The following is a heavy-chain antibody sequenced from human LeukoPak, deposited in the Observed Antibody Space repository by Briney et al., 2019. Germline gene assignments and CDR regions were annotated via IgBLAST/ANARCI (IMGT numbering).Heavy chain of an antibody. Sequence: PSQTLSLTCTVSGGSISSYYWSWIRQPPGKGLEWIGYIYYSGSTNYNPSLKSRVTISVGTSKNQFSLKLSSVTAADTAVYYCARGGWELPTSLDYWGQGTLVTVSS. D-gene: IGHD1-26*01. J-gene: IGHJ4*02. CDR1: GGSISSYY. CDR2: IYYSGST. V-gene: IGHV4-59*01. CDR3: ARGGWELPTSLDY.